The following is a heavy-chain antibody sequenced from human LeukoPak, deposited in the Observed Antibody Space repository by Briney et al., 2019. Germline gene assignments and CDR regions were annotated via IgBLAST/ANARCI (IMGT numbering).Heavy chain of an antibody. Sequence: GGSLRLSCAASGFTFSNYGIHWVRQAPGKGLEWVGVIWHDGSNKYYGDSVKGRFTISRDNSKNTLYLQMSSLRVEDTAVYYCARQTATYDLDYWGQGTLVTVPS. D-gene: IGHD3-3*01. V-gene: IGHV3-33*01. CDR1: GFTFSNYG. J-gene: IGHJ4*02. CDR3: ARQTATYDLDY. CDR2: IWHDGSNK.